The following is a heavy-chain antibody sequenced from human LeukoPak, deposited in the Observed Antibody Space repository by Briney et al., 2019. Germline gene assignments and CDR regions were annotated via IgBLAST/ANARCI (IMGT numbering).Heavy chain of an antibody. V-gene: IGHV4-34*01. Sequence: SETLSLTCAVYGGSFSGYYWSWIRQPPGKGLEWIGEINHSGSTSYNPSLKSRVTISVDTSKNQFSLRLSSVTAADTAVYYCARRGSMTGPPPLWGQGTLVTVSS. CDR3: ARRGSMTGPPPL. J-gene: IGHJ4*02. D-gene: IGHD6-6*01. CDR1: GGSFSGYY. CDR2: INHSGST.